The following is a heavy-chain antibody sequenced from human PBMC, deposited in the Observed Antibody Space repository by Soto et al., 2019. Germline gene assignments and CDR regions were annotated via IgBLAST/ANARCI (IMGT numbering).Heavy chain of an antibody. CDR2: ISSSSSYI. Sequence: EVQLVESGGGLVKPGGSLRLSCAASGFTFSSYSMNWVRQAPGKGLEWVSSISSSSSYIYYADSVKGRFTISRDNAKNSLYLQMNSLRAEDTAVYYCARPNCSGGSCYDYWGQGTLVTVSS. V-gene: IGHV3-21*01. CDR1: GFTFSSYS. D-gene: IGHD2-15*01. J-gene: IGHJ4*02. CDR3: ARPNCSGGSCYDY.